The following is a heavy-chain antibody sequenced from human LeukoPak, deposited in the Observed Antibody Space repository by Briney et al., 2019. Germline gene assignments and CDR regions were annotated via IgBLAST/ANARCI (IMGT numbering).Heavy chain of an antibody. J-gene: IGHJ4*02. CDR2: ITPMFGTA. D-gene: IGHD3-16*02. V-gene: IGHV1-69*05. Sequence: SVKVSCKASGGTFSSYDISWVRQAPGQGLEWMGGITPMFGTAKYAQKFQGRVTLTTETSTTTAYMELRDLRSDDTAVYYCARDGLGSWGSYRELDSWGQGTLVTVSS. CDR3: ARDGLGSWGSYRELDS. CDR1: GGTFSSYD.